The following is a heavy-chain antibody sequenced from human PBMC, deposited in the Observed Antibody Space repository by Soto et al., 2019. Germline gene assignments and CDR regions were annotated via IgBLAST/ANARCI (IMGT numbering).Heavy chain of an antibody. CDR1: GFTFDNYA. CDR2: ISGSGDST. J-gene: IGHJ4*02. V-gene: IGHV3-23*01. CDR3: AKDRSSWPPYFFDY. Sequence: GGSLRLCCAASGFTFDNYAMSWVRQAPGKGLEWLSVISGSGDSTYYADSVKGRFTISRDNSKNTLYLQMTSLRAEDTAVYYCAKDRSSWPPYFFDYSGQGTLVTVSS. D-gene: IGHD6-13*01.